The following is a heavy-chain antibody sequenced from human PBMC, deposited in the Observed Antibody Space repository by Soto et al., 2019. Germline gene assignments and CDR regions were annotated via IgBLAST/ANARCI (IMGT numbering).Heavy chain of an antibody. CDR3: ARGSGRSHPFDY. V-gene: IGHV4-59*01. Sequence: SETLSLTCTVSGGSISGYYWSWIRQTPGKGLEWIGYIYSSWTTNYKSSLKSRVTISLDTPKNHFSLNVRSMTAADTAVYYCARGSGRSHPFDYWGEGTLVTVSS. J-gene: IGHJ4*02. D-gene: IGHD2-15*01. CDR1: GGSISGYY. CDR2: IYSSWTT.